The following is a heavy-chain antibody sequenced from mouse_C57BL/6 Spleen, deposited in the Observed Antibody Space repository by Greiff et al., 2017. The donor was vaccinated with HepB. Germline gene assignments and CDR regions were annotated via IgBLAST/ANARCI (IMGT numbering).Heavy chain of an antibody. CDR1: GFPITSGYY. CDR2: ITHSGET. CDR3: AGDRTGTRYFDV. Sequence: VQVVESGPGLVKPSQSLFLTCSITGFPITSGYYWIWIRQSPGKPLEWMGYITHSGETFYNPSLQSPISITRETSKNQFFLQLNSVNTEDTAMYYSAGDRTGTRYFDVWGTGTTVTVSS. D-gene: IGHD4-1*01. V-gene: IGHV12-3*01. J-gene: IGHJ1*03.